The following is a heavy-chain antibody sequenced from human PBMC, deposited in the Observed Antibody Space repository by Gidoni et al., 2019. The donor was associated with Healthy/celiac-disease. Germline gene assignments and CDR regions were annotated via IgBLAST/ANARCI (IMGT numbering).Heavy chain of an antibody. V-gene: IGHV1-2*07. CDR3: ARSKVQGLVGEPGDY. D-gene: IGHD6-19*01. Sequence: QVPLVQSGAEVKKPGASVTVSCQASGSTFTGYYMPWVRQAPGQGLEWMGWINTKSGGKNYAHKVQGRVTMTRDTSISTAYRELSRLRSDDTAGYYCARSKVQGLVGEPGDYGGQGTLVTVSS. CDR1: GSTFTGYY. CDR2: INTKSGGK. J-gene: IGHJ4*02.